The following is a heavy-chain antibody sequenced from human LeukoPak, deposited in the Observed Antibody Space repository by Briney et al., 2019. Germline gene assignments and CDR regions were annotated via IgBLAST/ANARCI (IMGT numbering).Heavy chain of an antibody. J-gene: IGHJ4*02. V-gene: IGHV3-23*01. Sequence: GGSLRLSCAASGFTFSSYAMSWVRQAPGKGLEWVSAISGSGGSTYYADSVKGRFTISRDNSKNTLYLQMNSLRAEDTAVYYCAKDTVFGVVIMSYFDYWGQGTLVTVSS. CDR3: AKDTVFGVVIMSYFDY. D-gene: IGHD3-3*01. CDR2: ISGSGGST. CDR1: GFTFSSYA.